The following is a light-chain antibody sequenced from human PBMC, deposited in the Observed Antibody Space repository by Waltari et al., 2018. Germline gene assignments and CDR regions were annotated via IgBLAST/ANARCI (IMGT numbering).Light chain of an antibody. J-gene: IGLJ1*01. CDR1: SSDLGSTT. CDR3: ATWDDSLKGFV. V-gene: IGLV1-44*01. CDR2: NNY. Sequence: QSVLTRPPSASGTPGQRVTISCSGRSSDLGSTTVNWYQPPPGTAPGPLIYNNYYRPSGVPDRFSGSKSGTSASLAISGLQSEDEAVFYCATWDDSLKGFVFGSGTKVTVL.